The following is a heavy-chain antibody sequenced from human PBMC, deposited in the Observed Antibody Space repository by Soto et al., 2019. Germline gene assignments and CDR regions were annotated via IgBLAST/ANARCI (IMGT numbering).Heavy chain of an antibody. J-gene: IGHJ4*02. CDR1: GGSITNSHFY. CDR2: VYYSGST. D-gene: IGHD3-3*01. CDR3: ARHWLRNYDFWHGLPV. Sequence: SETLSLTCAISGGSITNSHFYWAWIRQPPGKGLDWIGSVYYSGSTYCNPSLKSRVTISVDTSKNQFSLKLSPVTATDTAVYYCARHWLRNYDFWHGLPVWGQGTLVTVSS. V-gene: IGHV4-39*01.